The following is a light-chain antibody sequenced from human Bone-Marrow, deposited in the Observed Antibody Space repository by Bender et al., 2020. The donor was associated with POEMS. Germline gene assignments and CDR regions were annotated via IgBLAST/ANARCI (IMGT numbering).Light chain of an antibody. V-gene: IGLV4-69*01. CDR3: QTRSTGIWV. J-gene: IGLJ3*02. CDR1: SGHSRYD. CDR2: LSSNGSH. Sequence: QLVLTQSPSASASLGASVKLTCALSSGHSRYDIAWHQQPPEKGPRYLMSLSSNGSHTRGDGIPDRFSGSSSGADRYLTISSLQSADEADYDCQTRSTGIWVFGGGTKLIVL.